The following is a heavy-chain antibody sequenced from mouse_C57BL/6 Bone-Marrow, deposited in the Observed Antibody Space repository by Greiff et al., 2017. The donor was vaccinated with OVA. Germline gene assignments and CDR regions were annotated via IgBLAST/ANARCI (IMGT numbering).Heavy chain of an antibody. D-gene: IGHD1-1*01. CDR2: LHPSDSDT. CDR1: GYTFTSYW. V-gene: IGHV1-74*01. Sequence: QVQLQQPGAELVKPGASVKVSCKASGYTFTSYWMHWVKQRPGQGLEWIGRLHPSDSDTNYNQKFKGKATLTVDKSSSTAYMQLSSLTSEDSAVYYCASQHYYGSSYFDYWGQGTTLTVSS. J-gene: IGHJ2*01. CDR3: ASQHYYGSSYFDY.